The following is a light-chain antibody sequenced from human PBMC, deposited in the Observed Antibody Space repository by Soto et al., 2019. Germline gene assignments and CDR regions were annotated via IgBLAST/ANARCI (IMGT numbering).Light chain of an antibody. CDR1: SSDVGGYNY. V-gene: IGLV2-14*01. J-gene: IGLJ1*01. Sequence: QSALTQPASVSGSPGQSITISCTGTSSDVGGYNYVSWYQQHPGKAPKLMIYDVSNRPSGVSNRFSGSKSGNTASLTISGLQAEDEVDYYCSSYTSSSTRGVFGTGTKLTVL. CDR2: DVS. CDR3: SSYTSSSTRGV.